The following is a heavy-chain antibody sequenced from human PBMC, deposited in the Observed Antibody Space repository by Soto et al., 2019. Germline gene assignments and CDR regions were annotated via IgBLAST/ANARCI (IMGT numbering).Heavy chain of an antibody. Sequence: SETLSLTCTVSGGSMNTFYWIWVGQSPGKGLEWIGYIYFRGTTHYHPSLQSRVSISIDTSLNQFSLKLNSMTTADTAVYYCARSSGYATPLDQWGQGTLVTVSS. CDR2: IYFRGTT. D-gene: IGHD3-22*01. CDR3: ARSSGYATPLDQ. V-gene: IGHV4-59*01. J-gene: IGHJ4*02. CDR1: GGSMNTFY.